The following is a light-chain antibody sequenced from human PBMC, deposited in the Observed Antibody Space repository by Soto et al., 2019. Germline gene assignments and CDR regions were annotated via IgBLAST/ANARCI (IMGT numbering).Light chain of an antibody. CDR1: QSVLHSSNNKNY. V-gene: IGKV4-1*01. J-gene: IGKJ1*01. Sequence: DIVMTQSPDSLAVSLGERATINCKSSQSVLHSSNNKNYLTWYQQKQGQPPKLLIYWASTRESGVPDRFSGSGSGTDFTLTISSLQAEDVAVYYCQQFQTPARTLGQGIKVEIK. CDR3: QQFQTPART. CDR2: WAS.